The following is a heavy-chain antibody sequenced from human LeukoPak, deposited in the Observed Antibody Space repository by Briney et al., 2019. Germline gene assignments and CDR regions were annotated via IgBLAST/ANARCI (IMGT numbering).Heavy chain of an antibody. CDR1: GYSISSGYY. D-gene: IGHD3-3*01. Sequence: SETLSLTCTVSGYSISSGYYWGWIRQPPGKGLEWIGSIYHSGSTYYNPSLKSRVTISVDTSKNQFSLKLSSVTAADTAVYYCARHELRFLEWSDAFDIWGQGTMVTVSS. CDR2: IYHSGST. CDR3: ARHELRFLEWSDAFDI. J-gene: IGHJ3*02. V-gene: IGHV4-38-2*02.